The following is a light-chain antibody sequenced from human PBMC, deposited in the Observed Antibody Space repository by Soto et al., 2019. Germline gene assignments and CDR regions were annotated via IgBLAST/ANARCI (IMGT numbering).Light chain of an antibody. CDR3: QQYGSSLVT. Sequence: DIQMTQSPSTLSASVGDRVTITCRASQSISSWLAWYQQKPGKAPKLLIYKASSLESGVPSRFTGSGSGTDFTLTISSLQPEDFAVYYCQQYGSSLVTFGQGTRLEIK. CDR1: QSISSW. J-gene: IGKJ5*01. V-gene: IGKV1-5*03. CDR2: KAS.